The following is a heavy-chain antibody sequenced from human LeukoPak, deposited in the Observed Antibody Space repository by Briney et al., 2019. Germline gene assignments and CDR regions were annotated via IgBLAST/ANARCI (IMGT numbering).Heavy chain of an antibody. J-gene: IGHJ4*01. CDR1: GGSITSYY. V-gene: IGHV4-59*01. Sequence: PSETLSLTCTVSGGSITSYYYTWSREPPGKGLEWIGYIYYSGNTNYNPSLKSRVTMSLDMSKNQFSLRLTSVTAADTAVYYCAREDSGTSIDYWGQGTLVTVSS. CDR2: IYYSGNT. CDR3: AREDSGTSIDY. D-gene: IGHD1-26*01.